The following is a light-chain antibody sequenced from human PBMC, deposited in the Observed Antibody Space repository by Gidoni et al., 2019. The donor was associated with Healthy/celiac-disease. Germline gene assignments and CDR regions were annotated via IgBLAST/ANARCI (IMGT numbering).Light chain of an antibody. CDR3: QQRSNWPPADS. CDR2: DAS. Sequence: EIVSTQSPATLSLSPGERATLSCRASQSVSSYLDWYQQKPGQAPRLLIYDASNRTTGIPARFSGSGSGTDFTLTISSLEPEDFAVYYCQQRSNWPPADSFGQGTRLEIK. CDR1: QSVSSY. V-gene: IGKV3-11*01. J-gene: IGKJ5*01.